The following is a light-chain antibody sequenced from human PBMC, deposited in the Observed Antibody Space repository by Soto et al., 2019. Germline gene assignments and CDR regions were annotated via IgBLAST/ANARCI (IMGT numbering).Light chain of an antibody. CDR3: QQYNTYPLT. J-gene: IGKJ4*01. Sequence: DIQMTQSPSTLSASVGDSVTITCRASQSISPWLAWYQQKPGKAPTLLIYKASSLEGGVPSRFGGSGSGTDFNITISSLQPDDFATYYCQQYNTYPLTFGGGTKVDIK. CDR2: KAS. V-gene: IGKV1-5*03. CDR1: QSISPW.